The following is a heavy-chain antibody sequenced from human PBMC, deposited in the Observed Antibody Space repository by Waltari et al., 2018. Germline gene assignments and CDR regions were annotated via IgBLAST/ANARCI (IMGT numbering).Heavy chain of an antibody. CDR1: GGAISSSSDY. Sequence: QLQLQESGPGLVKPSETLSLTCTVSGGAISSSSDYWGWIRQPPGKGLEWIGSIYYRGGTYYNPSLKSRVTISADTSKNQFSLKLSSVTAADTAVYYCARVGEVFDYWGQGTLVTVSS. CDR2: IYYRGGT. V-gene: IGHV4-39*01. CDR3: ARVGEVFDY. D-gene: IGHD3-16*01. J-gene: IGHJ4*02.